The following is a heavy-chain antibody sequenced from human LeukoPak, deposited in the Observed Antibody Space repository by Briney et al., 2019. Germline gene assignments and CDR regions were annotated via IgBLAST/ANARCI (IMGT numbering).Heavy chain of an antibody. CDR1: GFTFSTYT. CDR2: ISSTSGSI. D-gene: IGHD3-16*02. CDR3: ARTYDYVWGSYRYYYYYYMDV. Sequence: PGGSLRLSCAASGFTFSTYTMIWVRQAPGKGLEWISYISSTSGSIYYADSVKGRFTISRDNSKNTLYLQMNSLRAEDTAVYYCARTYDYVWGSYRYYYYYYMDVWGKGTTVTVSS. V-gene: IGHV3-48*01. J-gene: IGHJ6*03.